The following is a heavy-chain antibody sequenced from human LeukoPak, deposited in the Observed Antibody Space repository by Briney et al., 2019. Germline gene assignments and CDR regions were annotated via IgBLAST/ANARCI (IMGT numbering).Heavy chain of an antibody. CDR3: AKDQKVMVTHPSDY. V-gene: IGHV3-23*01. D-gene: IGHD3-22*01. CDR1: GITFSFEA. Sequence: GGLLRLSCAETGITFSFEAVSRVRQAPALGLERVSSISGSGGSTYYADSVKGRFTISRDNSKTTLYLQMNSLRAEDTAVYYCAKDQKVMVTHPSDYWGQGTLVTVSS. J-gene: IGHJ4*02. CDR2: ISGSGGST.